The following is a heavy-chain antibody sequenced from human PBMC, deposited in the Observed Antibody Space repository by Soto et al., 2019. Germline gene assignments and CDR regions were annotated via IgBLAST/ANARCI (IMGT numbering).Heavy chain of an antibody. Sequence: EVQLVESGGGLVKPRGSLRLSCAASGFTVSNALMTWARQAPGKGLEWVGRCNSKSDGGTTDYAAPVKGRFTISRDASENTLYLQMNSLKAAYTGMYYCTTGSTGRNYWGQGTLVTVSS. J-gene: IGHJ4*02. CDR2: CNSKSDGGTT. CDR3: TTGSTGRNY. D-gene: IGHD3-10*01. CDR1: GFTVSNAL. V-gene: IGHV3-15*01.